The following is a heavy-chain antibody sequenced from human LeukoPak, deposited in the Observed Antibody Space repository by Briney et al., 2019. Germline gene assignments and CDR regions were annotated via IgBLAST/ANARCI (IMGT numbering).Heavy chain of an antibody. D-gene: IGHD4-23*01. CDR1: GFTFSSYW. CDR2: IKEDGSKK. V-gene: IGHV3-7*01. J-gene: IGHJ4*02. Sequence: PGGSLRLSRAASGFTFSSYWMSWVRQAPGKGLEWVANIKEDGSKKNYVDSVRGRFTISRDNARNSLYLQMNSLRAEDTAVYYCARLPISGGNFDCWGQGALVTVSS. CDR3: ARLPISGGNFDC.